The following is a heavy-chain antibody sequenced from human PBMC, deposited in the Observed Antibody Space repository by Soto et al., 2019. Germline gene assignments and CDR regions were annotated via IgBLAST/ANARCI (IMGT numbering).Heavy chain of an antibody. J-gene: IGHJ5*02. CDR3: ARNTGATINWFDP. Sequence: ASVKVSCKASGYTFTSYDINWVRQATGQGLEWMGWMSPNSGNTGYAQKFQGRVTMTRNTSISTAYMELSSLRSEDTAVYYCARNTGATINWFDPWGQGTQVTVSS. CDR1: GYTFTSYD. V-gene: IGHV1-8*01. CDR2: MSPNSGNT. D-gene: IGHD1-26*01.